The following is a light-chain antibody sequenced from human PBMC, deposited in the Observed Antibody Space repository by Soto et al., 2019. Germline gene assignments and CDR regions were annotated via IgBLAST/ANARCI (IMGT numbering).Light chain of an antibody. CDR2: DAS. Sequence: DIQLTQSPSTLSASVGDTVTIPCRASESLIGWLAWYQQRPGSAPKLLIYDASSLEGGVPSRFTGDGSGTEFSLTIASLQPDDFGTYYCQQYKSYPWTFGQGTKVDLK. CDR3: QQYKSYPWT. CDR1: ESLIGW. V-gene: IGKV1-5*01. J-gene: IGKJ1*01.